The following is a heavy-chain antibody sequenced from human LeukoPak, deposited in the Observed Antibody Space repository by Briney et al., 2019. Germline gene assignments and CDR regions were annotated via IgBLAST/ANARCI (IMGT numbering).Heavy chain of an antibody. J-gene: IGHJ4*02. D-gene: IGHD1-26*01. CDR1: GYTLSNYD. Sequence: GASVKVSCKASGYTLSNYDISWVRQAPGQGLEWMGWISAYNGNTNYAQKFQGRVTMTTDTSTSTAYMELRSLRSDDTAMYYCARVDAGRYYGHDYWGQGTLVTVTS. V-gene: IGHV1-18*01. CDR2: ISAYNGNT. CDR3: ARVDAGRYYGHDY.